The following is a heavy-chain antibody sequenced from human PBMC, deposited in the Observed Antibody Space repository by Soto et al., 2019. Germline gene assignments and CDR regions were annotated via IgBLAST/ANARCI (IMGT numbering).Heavy chain of an antibody. Sequence: GESLKISCAASGFTFSSYAMHWVRQAPGKGLEWVAVISYDGSNKYYADSVKGRFTISRDNSKNTLYLQMNSLRAEDTAVYYCARRGRCGYFDYWGQGTLVTVSS. CDR2: ISYDGSNK. J-gene: IGHJ4*02. V-gene: IGHV3-30-3*01. D-gene: IGHD3-16*01. CDR1: GFTFSSYA. CDR3: ARRGRCGYFDY.